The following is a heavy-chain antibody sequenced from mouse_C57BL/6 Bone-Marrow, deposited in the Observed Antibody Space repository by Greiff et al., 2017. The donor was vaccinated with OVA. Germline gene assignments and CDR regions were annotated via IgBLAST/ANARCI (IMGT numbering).Heavy chain of an antibody. CDR2: INPNNGGT. CDR3: AGPLYYYGSRAYFDY. V-gene: IGHV1-26*01. J-gene: IGHJ2*01. Sequence: VQLKQSGPELVKPGASVKISCKASGYTFTDYYMNWVKQSHGKSLEWIGDINPNNGGTSYNQKFKGKATLTVDKSSSTAYMELRSLTSEDSAVYYCAGPLYYYGSRAYFDYWGQGTTLTVSS. CDR1: GYTFTDYY. D-gene: IGHD1-1*01.